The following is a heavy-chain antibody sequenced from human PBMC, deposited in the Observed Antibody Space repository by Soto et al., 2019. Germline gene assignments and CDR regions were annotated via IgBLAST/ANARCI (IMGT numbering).Heavy chain of an antibody. Sequence: QVELVESGGGVVQPGRSLRLSCAASGFTFSTYGMHWVRQAPGKGLAWVAAMSYDGTKEYYVDSVKGRLTISRDNSRNTLFLQLNSLRAEDTAVYYGAKEYGSTWIEPWGQGTLVTVSS. CDR1: GFTFSTYG. CDR2: MSYDGTKE. V-gene: IGHV3-30*18. CDR3: AKEYGSTWIEP. D-gene: IGHD6-13*01. J-gene: IGHJ5*02.